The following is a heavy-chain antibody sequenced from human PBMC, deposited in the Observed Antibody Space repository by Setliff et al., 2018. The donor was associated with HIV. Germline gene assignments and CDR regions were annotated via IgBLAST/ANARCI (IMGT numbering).Heavy chain of an antibody. CDR3: ATEGAGGSYQRASALDL. CDR2: MMTIFSTT. CDR1: AGSYSIFA. V-gene: IGHV1-69*05. J-gene: IGHJ3*01. Sequence: SVKVSCKSSAGSYSIFAINWVRQAPGQGLEWMGGMMTIFSTTNYARKFHGRVTITTDESTGTAYMELSNLRSEDTAVYYCATEGAGGSYQRASALDLWGQGTMVTVS. D-gene: IGHD1-26*01.